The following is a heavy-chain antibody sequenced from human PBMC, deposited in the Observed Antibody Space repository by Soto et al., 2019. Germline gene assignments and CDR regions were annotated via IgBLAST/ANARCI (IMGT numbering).Heavy chain of an antibody. CDR2: IYYSGST. V-gene: IGHV4-39*01. Sequence: SETLSLTCTVSGGSISSSSYYWGWIRQPPGKGLEWIGSIYYSGSTYYNPSLKSRVTISEDTSKNQFSLKLSSVTAADTAVYYCASGGGAARPNWFDPWGQGTLVTVSS. J-gene: IGHJ5*02. CDR3: ASGGGAARPNWFDP. CDR1: GGSISSSSYY. D-gene: IGHD6-6*01.